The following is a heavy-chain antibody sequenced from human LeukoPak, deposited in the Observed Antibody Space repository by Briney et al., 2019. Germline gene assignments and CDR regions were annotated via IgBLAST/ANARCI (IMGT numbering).Heavy chain of an antibody. D-gene: IGHD3-10*01. Sequence: ASVKDSCKASGFTFTGYYMHWVRQAPGQGLEWMGWLNPNTGGTNYAQNFQGRVTMTRDTSISTAYMELSRLRSDDTAVYYCARDVAGRFSPGLDYWGQGTLVTVSS. V-gene: IGHV1-2*02. CDR3: ARDVAGRFSPGLDY. CDR2: LNPNTGGT. J-gene: IGHJ4*02. CDR1: GFTFTGYY.